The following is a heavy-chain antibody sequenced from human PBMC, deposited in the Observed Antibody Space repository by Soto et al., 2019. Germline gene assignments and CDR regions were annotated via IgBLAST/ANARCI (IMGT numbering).Heavy chain of an antibody. Sequence: SETLSLTCTVSGGSISSYYWSWIRQPPGQGLKGIGDIYYSGSTECTPSLKCRVTRSVDTSKDQFSLKLSSVRAACMGVYCRARARCLRRGYCCYDFEGGRPTGSLSDPRGQGNSVTVAS. D-gene: IGHD5-12*01. CDR2: IYYSGST. V-gene: IGHV4-59*01. J-gene: IGHJ5*02. CDR3: ARARCLRRGYCCYDFEGGRPTGSLSDP. CDR1: GGSISSYY.